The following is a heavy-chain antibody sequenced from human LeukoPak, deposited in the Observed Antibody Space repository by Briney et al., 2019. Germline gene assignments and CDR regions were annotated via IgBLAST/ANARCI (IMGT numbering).Heavy chain of an antibody. CDR2: IYSGGDT. J-gene: IGHJ5*02. Sequence: GGSLRLSCTASGFTFSINYMAWVRQAPGKGLEWVSVIYSGGDTYYADSVKGRFTIARDNSKKTLYLQMNNLRVEDTAVYYCARDNSVGDTAWWFDPWDQGTLVTVSS. V-gene: IGHV3-66*01. CDR3: ARDNSVGDTAWWFDP. CDR1: GFTFSINY. D-gene: IGHD1-26*01.